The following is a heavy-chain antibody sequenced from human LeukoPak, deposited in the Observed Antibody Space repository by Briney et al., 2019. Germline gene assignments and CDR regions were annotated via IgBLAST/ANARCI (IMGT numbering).Heavy chain of an antibody. V-gene: IGHV4-59*01. Sequence: SETLSLTCTVSGGSISSYYWSWIRQPPGKGLEWIGYIYYSGSTNYNPSLKSRVTISVDTSKNQFSLKLSSVTAADTAVYYCARHRGYNSSYYFDYWGQGTLVTVSS. J-gene: IGHJ4*02. CDR1: GGSISSYY. D-gene: IGHD6-6*01. CDR3: ARHRGYNSSYYFDY. CDR2: IYYSGST.